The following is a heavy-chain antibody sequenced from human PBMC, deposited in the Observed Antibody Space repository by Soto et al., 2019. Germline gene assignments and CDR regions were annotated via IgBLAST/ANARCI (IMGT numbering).Heavy chain of an antibody. CDR2: ISGSGGST. CDR1: GFTFSSYA. Sequence: EVQLLESGGGLVQPGGSLRLSCAASGFTFSSYAMSWVRQAPGKGLEWVSAISGSGGSTYYADSVKGRFTISRDNFKFTLYRKMNKLRAEDTALYYCATQVNYYDSSGYYSYYFDYWVQETLVSVSS. D-gene: IGHD3-22*01. CDR3: ATQVNYYDSSGYYSYYFDY. V-gene: IGHV3-23*01. J-gene: IGHJ4*02.